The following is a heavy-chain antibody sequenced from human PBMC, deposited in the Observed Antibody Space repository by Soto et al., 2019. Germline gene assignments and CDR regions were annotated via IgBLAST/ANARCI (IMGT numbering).Heavy chain of an antibody. V-gene: IGHV3-53*04. Sequence: GGSLRLSCAASGFTVSSNYMSWVRQAPGKGLEWVSVIYSGGNTYYADSVKGRFTISRHNSENTLYLQMNSLRTEDTAVYYCARGSYSSGYYNDYWGQGTLVTVS. CDR3: ARGSYSSGYYNDY. J-gene: IGHJ4*02. D-gene: IGHD3-22*01. CDR1: GFTVSSNY. CDR2: IYSGGNT.